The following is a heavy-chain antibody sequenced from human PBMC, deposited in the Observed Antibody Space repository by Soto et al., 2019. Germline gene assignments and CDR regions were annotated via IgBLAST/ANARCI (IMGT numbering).Heavy chain of an antibody. CDR2: INGDGSAS. V-gene: IGHV3-74*01. Sequence: EVQLVESGGGLGQPGGSLRLSCVGSGFTFSSYWMHWVRQVPGKGPVWVSRINGDGSASSYADFVKGRFTVSRDNAKNTLYLEMNSLSAEDTAVYYCTSGGYSYGWGYWGQGTLVTVSS. J-gene: IGHJ4*02. CDR3: TSGGYSYGWGY. CDR1: GFTFSSYW. D-gene: IGHD5-18*01.